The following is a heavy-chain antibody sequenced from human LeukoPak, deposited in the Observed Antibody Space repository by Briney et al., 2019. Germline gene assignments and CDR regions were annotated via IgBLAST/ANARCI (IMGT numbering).Heavy chain of an antibody. V-gene: IGHV1-3*01. CDR3: ARYYGSGSYDY. J-gene: IGHJ4*02. Sequence: GASVKVSCKASGYTFTRYDMHWVRQAPGQRLEWMGWINAGNGNTKSSQKFQGRVTITRDTSASTAYMELSSLRSEDTAVYYCARYYGSGSYDYWGQGTLVTVPS. D-gene: IGHD3-10*01. CDR1: GYTFTRYD. CDR2: INAGNGNT.